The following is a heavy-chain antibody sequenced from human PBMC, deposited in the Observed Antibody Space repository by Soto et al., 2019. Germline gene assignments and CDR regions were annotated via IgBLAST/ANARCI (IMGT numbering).Heavy chain of an antibody. D-gene: IGHD2-8*01. CDR2: IGSSGNDI. CDR3: ASGVYAFDF. CDR1: GFTFSNYN. Sequence: GGSRLSCAASGFTFSNYNMNWVRQAPGKGLEWVSSIGSSGNDIYYADSVKGRFSISRDNAENSLFLQMNSLRAEDTAVYYCASGVYAFDFRGQGTMVTVSS. J-gene: IGHJ3*01. V-gene: IGHV3-21*06.